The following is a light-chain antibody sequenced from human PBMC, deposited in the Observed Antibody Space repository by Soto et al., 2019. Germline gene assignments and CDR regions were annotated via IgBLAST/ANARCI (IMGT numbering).Light chain of an antibody. V-gene: IGKV2-30*01. CDR2: KVS. J-gene: IGKJ1*01. Sequence: DVVMTQSPLSPPVTLGQPASISCRSSQSLEYSDGNTYLNWFHQRPGQSPRRLIYKVSNRDSGVPDRFSGSGSGTDFTLKISRVEAEDVGIYYCLQNTHWPPRTFGQGTKVEI. CDR1: QSLEYSDGNTY. CDR3: LQNTHWPPRT.